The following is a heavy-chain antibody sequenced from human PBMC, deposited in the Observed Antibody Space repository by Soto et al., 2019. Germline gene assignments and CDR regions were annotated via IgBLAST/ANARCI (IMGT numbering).Heavy chain of an antibody. CDR3: AKGGDFWSGYSGDYYYMDV. Sequence: GGSLRLSCAASGFTLSSYAMSWVRQAPGKGLEWVSAISGSGGSTYYADSVKGRFTISRDNSKNTLYLQMNSLRAEDTAVYYCAKGGDFWSGYSGDYYYMDVWGKGTTVTVSS. J-gene: IGHJ6*03. CDR2: ISGSGGST. CDR1: GFTLSSYA. D-gene: IGHD3-3*01. V-gene: IGHV3-23*01.